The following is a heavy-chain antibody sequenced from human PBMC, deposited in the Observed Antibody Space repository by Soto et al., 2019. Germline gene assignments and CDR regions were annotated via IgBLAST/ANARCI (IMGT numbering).Heavy chain of an antibody. CDR1: GGSISSGGYY. J-gene: IGHJ4*02. V-gene: IGHV4-31*03. CDR3: GGGWNGDFGC. CDR2: IYYSGST. D-gene: IGHD1-1*01. Sequence: QVQLQESGPGLVKPSQTLSLTCTVSGGSISSGGYYWSWIRQHPGKGLEWIGYIYYSGSTYYNPSLQSRVTLPVDTSKHQFSLKLSSVTAADTAVYYCGGGWNGDFGCWGQGTLVTVSS.